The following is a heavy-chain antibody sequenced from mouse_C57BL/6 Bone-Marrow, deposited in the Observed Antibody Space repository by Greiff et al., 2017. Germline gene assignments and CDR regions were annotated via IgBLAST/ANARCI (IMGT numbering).Heavy chain of an antibody. CDR3: TTHSGPFAY. J-gene: IGHJ3*01. D-gene: IGHD3-2*02. CDR1: GYTFTSYW. Sequence: QVQLQQPGAELVKPGASVKMSCKASGYTFTSYWITWVKQRPGQGLEWIGDIYPGSGSTNYNEKFQGKATITADTSSNTAYLQISSLTSEDAAVYYCTTHSGPFAYWGQGTLVTVSA. V-gene: IGHV1-55*01. CDR2: IYPGSGST.